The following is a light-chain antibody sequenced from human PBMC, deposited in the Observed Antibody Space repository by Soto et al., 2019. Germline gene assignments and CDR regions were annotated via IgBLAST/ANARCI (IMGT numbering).Light chain of an antibody. J-gene: IGKJ4*01. CDR1: QSISSY. Sequence: DIQITQSPSSLSASVGDRVTITCRASQSISSYLNWYQQKPGKAPKLLIYAASSLQSGVPSRFGGSGSGTDFTLTISNLQPEDFATYYCQQTYSTLTFGGGTKVEIK. CDR3: QQTYSTLT. V-gene: IGKV1-39*01. CDR2: AAS.